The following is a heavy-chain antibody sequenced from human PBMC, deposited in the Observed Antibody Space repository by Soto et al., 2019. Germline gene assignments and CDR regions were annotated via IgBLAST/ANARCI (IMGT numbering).Heavy chain of an antibody. V-gene: IGHV4-34*01. Sequence: QVQLQQWGAGLLKPSETLSLTCAVYGGSFSGYYWSWIRQPPGKGLEWIGEINHSGSTNYNPSLKSRVTLSVDTSKNQFSLKLSSVTAADTAVYYCARGRTYYDILTGYYYYYYYGMDVWGQGTTVTVSS. CDR1: GGSFSGYY. CDR3: ARGRTYYDILTGYYYYYYYGMDV. J-gene: IGHJ6*02. D-gene: IGHD3-9*01. CDR2: INHSGST.